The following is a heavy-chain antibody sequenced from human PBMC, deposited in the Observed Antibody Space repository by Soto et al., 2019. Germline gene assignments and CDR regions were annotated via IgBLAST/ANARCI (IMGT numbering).Heavy chain of an antibody. J-gene: IGHJ6*02. D-gene: IGHD1-20*01. CDR3: AIWSNWNPLYYRGMDV. V-gene: IGHV1-69*06. Sequence: QVQLLQSGAEVKKPGSSVKVACKVSGCAFTNYSLNWVRHAPGQWLEWLGGIIPLHNTSNYSLKLLGRGSVTADISSNTVYMPLSGLTSDATATYYCAIWSNWNPLYYRGMDVWGQGTTVTVSS. CDR1: GCAFTNYS. CDR2: IIPLHNTS.